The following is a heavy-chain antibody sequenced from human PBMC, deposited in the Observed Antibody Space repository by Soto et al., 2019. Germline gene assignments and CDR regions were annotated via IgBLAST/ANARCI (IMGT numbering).Heavy chain of an antibody. CDR3: VKDRASDSSGYYHGSFDY. J-gene: IGHJ4*02. V-gene: IGHV3-23*01. CDR2: ISGGGGST. D-gene: IGHD3-22*01. CDR1: GFNFSSYA. Sequence: GSLRLSCAASGFNFSSYAMSWVRQAPGKGLEWVSAISGGGGSTYYADSVKGRFTISRDNSKNTLYLQMNSLRAEDTALYYCVKDRASDSSGYYHGSFDYWGQGTLVTVSS.